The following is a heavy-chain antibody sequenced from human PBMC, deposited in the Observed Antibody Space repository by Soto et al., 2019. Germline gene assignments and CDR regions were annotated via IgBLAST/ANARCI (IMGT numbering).Heavy chain of an antibody. V-gene: IGHV3-30-3*01. CDR3: ARGPRGYDSSGYYYFDY. D-gene: IGHD3-22*01. CDR2: ISYDGSNK. Sequence: QVPLVESGGGVVQSGRSLRLSCAASGFTFSSYAMHWVRQAPGKGLEWVAVISYDGSNKYYADSVKGRFTIPRDNSKNTLYLQMNSLRAEDTAVYYCARGPRGYDSSGYYYFDYWGQGTLVTVSS. CDR1: GFTFSSYA. J-gene: IGHJ4*02.